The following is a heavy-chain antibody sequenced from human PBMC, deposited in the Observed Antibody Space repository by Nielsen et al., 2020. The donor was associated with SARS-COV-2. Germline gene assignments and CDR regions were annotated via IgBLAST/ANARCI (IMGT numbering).Heavy chain of an antibody. D-gene: IGHD6-13*01. CDR3: ARGVAAAAGHRNLVYYYYYYMDV. CDR2: INHSGST. CDR1: GGSISSSSYY. J-gene: IGHJ6*03. Sequence: SETLSLTCTVPGGSISSSSYYWSWIRQPPGKGLEWIGEINHSGSTNYNPSLKSRVTISVDTSKNQFSLKLSSVTAADTAVYYCARGVAAAAGHRNLVYYYYYYMDVWGKGTTVTVSS. V-gene: IGHV4-39*07.